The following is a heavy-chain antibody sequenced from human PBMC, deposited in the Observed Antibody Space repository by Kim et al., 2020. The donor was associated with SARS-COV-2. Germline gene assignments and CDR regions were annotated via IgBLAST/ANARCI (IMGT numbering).Heavy chain of an antibody. CDR2: N. CDR3: ARGDSSGWCDH. Sequence: NTDTPSPKSRVPISVDTSKNQFSLKLSSVTAADTAVYYCARGDSSGWCDHWGQGTLVTVSS. D-gene: IGHD6-19*01. V-gene: IGHV4-59*09. J-gene: IGHJ5*02.